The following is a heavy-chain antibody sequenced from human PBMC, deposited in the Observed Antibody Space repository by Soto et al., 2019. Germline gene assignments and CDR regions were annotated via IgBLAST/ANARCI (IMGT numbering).Heavy chain of an antibody. CDR1: GGTFSSYA. CDR2: IIPIFGTA. Sequence: ASVKVSCKASGGTFSSYAISWVRQAPGQGLEWMGGIIPIFGTANYAQKFQGRVTITADESTSTAYMELSSLRSKDTAVYYCARVKDTMVRGVIITHHNYYYYGMDVWGQGTTVTVSS. D-gene: IGHD3-10*01. CDR3: ARVKDTMVRGVIITHHNYYYYGMDV. V-gene: IGHV1-69*13. J-gene: IGHJ6*02.